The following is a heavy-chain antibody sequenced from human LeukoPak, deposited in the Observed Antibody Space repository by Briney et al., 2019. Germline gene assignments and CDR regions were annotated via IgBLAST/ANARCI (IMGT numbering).Heavy chain of an antibody. V-gene: IGHV1-46*01. CDR3: ARGRITMVRGVTPYYYYYMDV. CDR2: IIPSDGFT. J-gene: IGHJ6*03. CDR1: GYTFSSYY. Sequence: ASVKVSCKASGYTFSSYYVHWVRQAPGQGLEWMGMIIPSDGFTSYAQKFQGRVTMTRDTSTSTVYMELSSLRSEDTAVYYCARGRITMVRGVTPYYYYYMDVWGKGTTVTISS. D-gene: IGHD3-10*01.